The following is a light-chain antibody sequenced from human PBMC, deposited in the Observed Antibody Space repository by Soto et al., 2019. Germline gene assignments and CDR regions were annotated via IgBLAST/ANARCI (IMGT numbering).Light chain of an antibody. CDR3: QQYGSSPGT. CDR1: QSVSSSY. CDR2: GAS. J-gene: IGKJ1*01. V-gene: IGKV3-20*01. Sequence: EIVLTQSPGTLSLSPGERATLSCRANQSVSSSYLAWYQQKPGQAPRLLIYGASSRATGIPDRFSGSGSGTYFPLTISRLEPEDFAVYYCQQYGSSPGTFGQGTKVEIK.